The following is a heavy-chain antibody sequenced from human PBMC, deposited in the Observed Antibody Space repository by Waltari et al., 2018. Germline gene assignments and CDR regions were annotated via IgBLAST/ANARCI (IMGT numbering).Heavy chain of an antibody. J-gene: IGHJ4*02. CDR2: INQAGNVG. D-gene: IGHD2-15*01. V-gene: IGHV3-7*01. Sequence: EEQLVESGGGLFPPGGSLRRACSASGVIFSGYGMTWVRPEPGKGLEWVAKINQAGNVGIYLDSVRGRFTISRDNPDNSLFLHMANLRVEDTAVYYCASGPDHGDFWGQGTLVTVSS. CDR1: GVIFSGYG. CDR3: ASGPDHGDF.